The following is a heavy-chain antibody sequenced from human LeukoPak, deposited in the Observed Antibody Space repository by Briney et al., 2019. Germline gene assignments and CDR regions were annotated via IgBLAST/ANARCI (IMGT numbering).Heavy chain of an antibody. D-gene: IGHD6-19*01. CDR3: TRAGYSSGFDS. Sequence: GGSLRLSCAASGFTFSGYWMHWVRQAPGKGLVWVSRINSDGYSITYADSVKGRFTISRDNAKNTLYLQMDSLIAEDTAVYFCTRAGYSSGFDSWGQGTLVTVSS. CDR1: GFTFSGYW. J-gene: IGHJ5*01. CDR2: INSDGYSI. V-gene: IGHV3-74*03.